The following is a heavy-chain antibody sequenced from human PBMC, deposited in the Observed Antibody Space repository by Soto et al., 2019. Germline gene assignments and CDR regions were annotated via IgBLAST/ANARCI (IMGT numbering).Heavy chain of an antibody. D-gene: IGHD3-16*01. Sequence: QVQLVESGGGVVQPGRSLRLSCAASGFTFSSYGMHWVRQAPGKGLEWVAVIWYDGSNKYDADSVKGRFTISRDNSKNTLNLQRNGPGAEVTSVYYCARAEYGGKDTCKITRGMDVWCGGTTVAVS. V-gene: IGHV3-33*01. J-gene: IGHJ6*02. CDR3: ARAEYGGKDTCKITRGMDV. CDR1: GFTFSSYG. CDR2: IWYDGSNK.